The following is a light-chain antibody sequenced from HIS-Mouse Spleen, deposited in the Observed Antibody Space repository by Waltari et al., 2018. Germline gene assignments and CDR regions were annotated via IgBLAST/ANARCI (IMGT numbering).Light chain of an antibody. CDR1: NIGSKS. V-gene: IGLV3-21*03. Sequence: SYVLTQPPSVSVAPGKTARITCGGNNIGSKSVHWYQQKPGQAPGLVVYDDSDRPSGIPERVSGSSSGNTATLTISRVEAGDEADYYCQVWDSSSDHVVFGGGTKLTVL. CDR2: DDS. J-gene: IGLJ2*01. CDR3: QVWDSSSDHVV.